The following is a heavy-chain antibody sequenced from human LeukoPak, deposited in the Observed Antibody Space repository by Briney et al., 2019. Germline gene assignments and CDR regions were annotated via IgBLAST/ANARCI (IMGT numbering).Heavy chain of an antibody. CDR2: ISAYNGNT. J-gene: IGHJ4*02. Sequence: ASVKVSCKASGYTFTSYGISWVRQAPGQGLEWMGWISAYNGNTNYAQKHQGRVTMTTDTSTSTAYMELRSLRSDDTAVYYCARTPYCGGDCMGPFDYWGQGTLVTVSS. CDR1: GYTFTSYG. D-gene: IGHD2-21*02. V-gene: IGHV1-18*01. CDR3: ARTPYCGGDCMGPFDY.